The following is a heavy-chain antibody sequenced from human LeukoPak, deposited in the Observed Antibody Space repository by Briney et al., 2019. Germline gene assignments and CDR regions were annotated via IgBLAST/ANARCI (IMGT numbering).Heavy chain of an antibody. Sequence: GASVKVSCKASGFTFTSSAVQWVRQARGQRLEWIGWIVVGSGNTNYAQKFQERVTITRGMSTSTAYMGLSSLRSEDTAVYYCAAQGYCSSTSCPDPYYFDYWGQGTLVTVSS. CDR1: GFTFTSSA. J-gene: IGHJ4*02. D-gene: IGHD2-2*01. CDR3: AAQGYCSSTSCPDPYYFDY. V-gene: IGHV1-58*01. CDR2: IVVGSGNT.